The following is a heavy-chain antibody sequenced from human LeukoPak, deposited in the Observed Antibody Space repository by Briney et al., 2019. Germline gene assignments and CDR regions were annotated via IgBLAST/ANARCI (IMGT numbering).Heavy chain of an antibody. Sequence: GGSLRLSCAASRFTFSNYWMSWVRQAPGKGLEWVSVIYSGGSTYYADSVKGRFTISRDNSKNTLYLQMNNLRAEDTAVYYCARTIVELGKSDYFDYWGQGTLVTVSS. V-gene: IGHV3-66*01. CDR1: RFTFSNYW. CDR2: IYSGGST. J-gene: IGHJ4*02. D-gene: IGHD2/OR15-2a*01. CDR3: ARTIVELGKSDYFDY.